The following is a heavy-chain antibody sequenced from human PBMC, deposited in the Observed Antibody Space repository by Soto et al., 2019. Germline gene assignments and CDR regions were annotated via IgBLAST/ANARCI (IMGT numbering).Heavy chain of an antibody. J-gene: IGHJ6*03. CDR2: ISYDGSNK. Sequence: QVQLVESGGGVVQPGRSLRLSCAASGFTFSSYGMHWVRQAPGKGLEWVAVISYDGSNKYYADSVKGRFTISRDNSKNTLYLQMNSLRAEDTAVYYCAKDARTATHDYYYMDVWGKGTTVTVSS. CDR3: AKDARTATHDYYYMDV. CDR1: GFTFSSYG. D-gene: IGHD2-15*01. V-gene: IGHV3-30*18.